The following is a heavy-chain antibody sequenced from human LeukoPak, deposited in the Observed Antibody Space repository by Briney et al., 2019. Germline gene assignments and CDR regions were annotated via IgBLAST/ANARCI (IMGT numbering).Heavy chain of an antibody. Sequence: GGSLRLSCAASEFTFSSYATSWVRQAPGKGLEWVSAISGSGGSTYYADSVKGRFTISRDNSKNTLYLQMNSMRAEDTAVYYCAKDSGPYSGSWWVYWGQGTLVTVSS. CDR3: AKDSGPYSGSWWVY. V-gene: IGHV3-23*01. D-gene: IGHD6-13*01. CDR2: ISGSGGST. J-gene: IGHJ4*02. CDR1: EFTFSSYA.